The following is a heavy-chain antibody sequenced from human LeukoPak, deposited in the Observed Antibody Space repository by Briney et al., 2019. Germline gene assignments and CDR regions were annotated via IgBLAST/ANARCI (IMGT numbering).Heavy chain of an antibody. J-gene: IGHJ4*02. CDR2: ISYSGST. D-gene: IGHD6-13*01. CDR1: GGSISSTSYY. Sequence: KTSETLSLTCTVSGGSISSTSYYWGWIRQPPGKGLEWIGSISYSGSTFFNPSLKSRVTISVDTSKNQFSLKLTSVIAADTALYYCARRQLLDSWGQGTLVTVSS. CDR3: ARRQLLDS. V-gene: IGHV4-39*01.